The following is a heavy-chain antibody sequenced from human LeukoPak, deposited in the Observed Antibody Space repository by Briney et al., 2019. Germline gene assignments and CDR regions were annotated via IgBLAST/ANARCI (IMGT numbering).Heavy chain of an antibody. CDR1: GYTFTSYY. CDR2: INPSGGST. D-gene: IGHD6-13*01. V-gene: IGHV1-46*01. CDR3: ARAIFGIAATGRAYYFDY. J-gene: IGHJ4*02. Sequence: GASVKVSCKASGYTFTSYYMHWVRQAPGQGLEWMGIINPSGGSTSYAQKFQGRVTMTRDTSTSTVYMELSSLRSEDTAVYYCARAIFGIAATGRAYYFDYWGQGTLVTVS.